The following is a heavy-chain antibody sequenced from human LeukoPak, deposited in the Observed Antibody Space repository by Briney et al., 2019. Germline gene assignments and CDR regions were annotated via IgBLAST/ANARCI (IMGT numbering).Heavy chain of an antibody. V-gene: IGHV3-23*01. J-gene: IGHJ4*02. CDR2: ISVSGGST. CDR1: GFTFSNYA. CDR3: AKSVITFGGVIGKFDY. Sequence: GGSLRLSCAASGFTFSNYAMSWVRQAPGKGLEWVSGISVSGGSTYYADSVRGRITISRDNSKNTLYLQMNSLRAEDTAVYYCAKSVITFGGVIGKFDYWGQGTLVTVSS. D-gene: IGHD3-16*02.